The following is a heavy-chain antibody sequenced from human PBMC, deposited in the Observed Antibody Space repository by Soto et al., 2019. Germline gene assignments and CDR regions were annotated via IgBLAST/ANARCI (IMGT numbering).Heavy chain of an antibody. V-gene: IGHV3-23*01. CDR3: ANKVNSGPGSQYFDY. CDR1: GFTFSSYS. J-gene: IGHJ4*02. D-gene: IGHD3-10*01. CDR2: FRTSGDGGTT. Sequence: EVQLLESGGGLVQPGGSLRLSCAASGFTFSSYSMSWVRQAPGKGLEWVSGFRTSGDGGTTYYADSVKGRFTISRDNSKNMLFLQMNSLSAEDTAIYYCANKVNSGPGSQYFDYWGQGTLVTVSS.